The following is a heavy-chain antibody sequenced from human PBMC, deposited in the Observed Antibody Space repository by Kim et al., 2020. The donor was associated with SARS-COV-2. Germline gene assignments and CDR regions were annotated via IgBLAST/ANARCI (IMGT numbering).Heavy chain of an antibody. V-gene: IGHV4-59*09. CDR3: AGGVGFDP. CDR2: YSRTT. D-gene: IGHD2-15*01. Sequence: YSRTTRDNPSLKSRVTISGDTSKEQLSLKRSSVTAAATAVYYCAGGVGFDPWGQGTLVTVSS. J-gene: IGHJ5*02.